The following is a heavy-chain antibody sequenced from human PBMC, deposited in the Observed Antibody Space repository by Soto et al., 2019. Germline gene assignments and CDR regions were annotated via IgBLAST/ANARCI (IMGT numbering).Heavy chain of an antibody. J-gene: IGHJ6*02. D-gene: IGHD3-22*01. CDR3: ARSPDSSGYYPRRYYYGMDV. CDR1: GGSISSSNW. CDR2: IYHSGST. V-gene: IGHV4-4*02. Sequence: QVQLQESGPGLVKPSGTLSLTCAVSGGSISSSNWWSWVRQPPGKGLEWIGEIYHSGSTNYNPSLKSRVTISVDKSKNQFSLKLSSVTAADTAVYYCARSPDSSGYYPRRYYYGMDVWGQGTTVTVSS.